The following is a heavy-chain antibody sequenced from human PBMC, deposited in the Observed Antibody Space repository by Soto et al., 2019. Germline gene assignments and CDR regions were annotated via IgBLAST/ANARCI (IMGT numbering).Heavy chain of an antibody. CDR3: ARGSGYYYWDDY. CDR1: GYTLTELS. V-gene: IGHV1-24*01. J-gene: IGHJ4*02. CDR2: FDPEDGET. Sequence: SVKVSCKVSGYTLTELSMHWVRQAPGKGLEWMGGFDPEDGETIYAQKFQGRVTMTEDTSTDTAYMELSSLRSEDTAVYYCARGSGYYYWDDYWGQGTLVTVSS. D-gene: IGHD3-22*01.